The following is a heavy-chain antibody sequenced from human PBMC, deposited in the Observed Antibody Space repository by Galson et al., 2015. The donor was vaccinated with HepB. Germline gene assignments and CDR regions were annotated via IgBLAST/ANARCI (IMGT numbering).Heavy chain of an antibody. Sequence: SLRLYSPASGFTFNSHAMSWAPQAQGKGLEWVSAISGSGGSTYYAASVKGRFTISRDNSKNTLYLQTNSLRAEDTAVYYCAKERSDCSGGSCYSYFDYWGQGTLVTVSS. V-gene: IGHV3-23*01. D-gene: IGHD2-15*01. CDR2: ISGSGGST. CDR1: GFTFNSHA. J-gene: IGHJ4*02. CDR3: AKERSDCSGGSCYSYFDY.